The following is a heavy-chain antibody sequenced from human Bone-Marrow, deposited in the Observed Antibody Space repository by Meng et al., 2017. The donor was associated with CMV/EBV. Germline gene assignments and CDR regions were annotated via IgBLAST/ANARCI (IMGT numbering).Heavy chain of an antibody. V-gene: IGHV3-53*01. J-gene: IGHJ4*02. CDR1: GFTVSSNY. Sequence: GGSLRLSCAASGFTVSSNYMSWVRQAPGKGLEWVSVIYSGGSTYYADSVKGRFTISRDNSKNTLYLQINSRRAEDTAVYYCASSSIAARFPDYWGQGTLVTVSS. CDR2: IYSGGST. D-gene: IGHD6-6*01. CDR3: ASSSIAARFPDY.